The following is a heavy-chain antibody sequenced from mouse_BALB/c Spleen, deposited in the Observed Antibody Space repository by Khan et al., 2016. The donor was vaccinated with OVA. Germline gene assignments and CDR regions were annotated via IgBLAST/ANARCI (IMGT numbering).Heavy chain of an antibody. CDR3: ARDEALYYFDY. D-gene: IGHD3-2*02. J-gene: IGHJ2*01. CDR2: IYPGTNTT. CDR1: GYIFTNYW. V-gene: IGHV1-76*01. Sequence: QVQLKESGAELVRPGASVKLSCKTSGYIFTNYWIHWIKQRSGQGLEWLARIYPGTNTTYYNEKSKDKATLTADKSSSTAYMQRSSLKSEDSAVYFCARDEALYYFDYWGQGTTLTVSS.